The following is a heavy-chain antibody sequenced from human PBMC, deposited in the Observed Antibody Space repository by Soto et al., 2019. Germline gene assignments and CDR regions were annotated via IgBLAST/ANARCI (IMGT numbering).Heavy chain of an antibody. CDR1: GFTFSNAW. V-gene: IGHV3-15*07. CDR2: IKSQTDGGTT. CDR3: ATGAGSYDAITYYYGLY. J-gene: IGHJ4*02. D-gene: IGHD3-22*01. Sequence: PGGSLRLSCAASGFTFSNAWMNWVRQAPGKGLERVARIKSQTDGGTTDYAAPVRGRFTISRDDSKDMLYLQMNSLKSEDTAVYYCATGAGSYDAITYYYGLYWGQGT.